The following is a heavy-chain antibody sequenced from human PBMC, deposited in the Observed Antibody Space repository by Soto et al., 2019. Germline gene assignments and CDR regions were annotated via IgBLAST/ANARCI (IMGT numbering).Heavy chain of an antibody. CDR3: VSSPSREAFER. CDR2: IYYSGST. Sequence: QGQLQESGPGVVRPSQTLSLTCTVSGASISSGDHYWTWIRQPPGKGLEWIGYIYYSGSTFYNPSLNSTVTISIDLSRSQLSLNLRVVTAADTAVYFWVSSPSREAFERWWQGKRVIVPS. V-gene: IGHV4-30-4*01. CDR1: GASISSGDHY. J-gene: IGHJ3*01. D-gene: IGHD6-6*01.